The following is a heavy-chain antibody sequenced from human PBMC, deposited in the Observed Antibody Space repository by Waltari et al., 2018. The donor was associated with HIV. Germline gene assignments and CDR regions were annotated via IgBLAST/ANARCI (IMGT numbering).Heavy chain of an antibody. J-gene: IGHJ2*01. CDR3: ARHYCYGGPCFWHFEL. CDR2: TDHSGST. CDR1: GGSFSGY. V-gene: IGHV4-34*01. Sequence: QVQLQQWGAGLLKPSETLSLTCGVSGGSFSGYWSWIRQPPGKGLEWIGETDHSGSTIYNTSLKSRVAISVETSKKQFSLKLTSVTAADTALYYCARHYCYGGPCFWHFELWGRGTLVAVSS. D-gene: IGHD2-15*01.